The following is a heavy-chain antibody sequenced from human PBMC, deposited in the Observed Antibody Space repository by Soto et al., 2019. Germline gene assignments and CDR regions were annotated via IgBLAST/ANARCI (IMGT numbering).Heavy chain of an antibody. Sequence: SETLSLTCAVCGGSFSGYYWSWIRQPPGKGLEWIGEINHSGSTNYNPSLKSRVTISVDTSKNQFSLKLSSVTAADTAVYYCARRSRITIFGVVQPRGYYFDYWGQGTLVTVSS. CDR3: ARRSRITIFGVVQPRGYYFDY. CDR1: GGSFSGYY. D-gene: IGHD3-3*01. V-gene: IGHV4-34*01. J-gene: IGHJ4*02. CDR2: INHSGST.